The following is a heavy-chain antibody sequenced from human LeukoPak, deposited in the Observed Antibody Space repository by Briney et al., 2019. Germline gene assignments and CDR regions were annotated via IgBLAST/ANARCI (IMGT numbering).Heavy chain of an antibody. D-gene: IGHD2-15*01. CDR2: IYYSGST. V-gene: IGHV4-30-4*08. CDR1: GGSISSGDYY. CDR3: ARAGYCSGGSCYGNWFDP. Sequence: SETLSLTCTVSGGSISSGDYYWSWIRQPPGKGLEWIGYIYYSGSTYYNPSLKSRVTISVDTSKNQFSLKLSSVTAADTAVHYCARAGYCSGGSCYGNWFDPWGQGTLVTVSS. J-gene: IGHJ5*02.